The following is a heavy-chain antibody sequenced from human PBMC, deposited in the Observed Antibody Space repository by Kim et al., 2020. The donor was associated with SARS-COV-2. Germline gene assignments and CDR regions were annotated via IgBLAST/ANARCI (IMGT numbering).Heavy chain of an antibody. D-gene: IGHD6-13*01. J-gene: IGHJ4*02. CDR3: ARYEAAAGTGLLDY. V-gene: IGHV1-69*01. Sequence: AQRFQGRVTITADESTSTAYMELSSLRSEDTAVYYCARYEAAAGTGLLDYWGQGTLVTVSS.